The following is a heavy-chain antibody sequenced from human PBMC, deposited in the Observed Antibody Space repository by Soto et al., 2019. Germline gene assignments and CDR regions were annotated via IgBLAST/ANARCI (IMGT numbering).Heavy chain of an antibody. J-gene: IGHJ4*02. CDR1: GGSISSYY. CDR2: IYYSGST. D-gene: IGHD6-19*01. CDR3: ARQEGGWLDY. V-gene: IGHV4-59*08. Sequence: PSETLSLTCTVSGGSISSYYWSWIRQPLGKGLEWIGYIYYSGSTNYNPSLKSRVTISVDTSKNQFSLKLSSVTAADTAVYYCARQEGGWLDYWGQGTLVTVSS.